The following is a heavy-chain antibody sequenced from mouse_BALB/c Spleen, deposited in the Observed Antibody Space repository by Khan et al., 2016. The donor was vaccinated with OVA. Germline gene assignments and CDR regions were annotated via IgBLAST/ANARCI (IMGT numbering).Heavy chain of an antibody. J-gene: IGHJ3*01. CDR1: GYTFTTYT. V-gene: IGHV1-4*01. CDR2: INPSNGYT. CDR3: AREGAYYRSDGWFSY. D-gene: IGHD2-14*01. Sequence: QVRLQQSGAELARPGASVKMSCKASGYTFTTYTMHWVKQRPGQGLEWIGYINPSNGYTNYNQKFKDKSTLTADNSSSTAYMQLSSLTSYYSAVYYCAREGAYYRSDGWFSYWGQGTLVTVSA.